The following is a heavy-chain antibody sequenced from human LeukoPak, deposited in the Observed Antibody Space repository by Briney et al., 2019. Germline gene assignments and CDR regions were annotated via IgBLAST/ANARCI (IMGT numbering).Heavy chain of an antibody. CDR3: ARAEGGYYDSSGDYWFDP. CDR2: IYTSGST. Sequence: SETLSLTCTVSGGSISSGSYYWSWIRQPAGKGLEWIGRIYTSGSTNYNPSLKSRVTIPVDTSKNQFSLKLSSVTAADTAVYYCARAEGGYYDSSGDYWFDPWGQGTLVTVPS. J-gene: IGHJ5*02. V-gene: IGHV4-61*02. D-gene: IGHD3-22*01. CDR1: GGSISSGSYY.